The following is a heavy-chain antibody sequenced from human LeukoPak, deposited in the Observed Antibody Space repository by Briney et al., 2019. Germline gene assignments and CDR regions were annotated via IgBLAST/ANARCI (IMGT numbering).Heavy chain of an antibody. D-gene: IGHD1-14*01. CDR3: ARGGKGPVSYYYYMDV. V-gene: IGHV4-38-2*02. J-gene: IGHJ6*03. CDR2: IYHSGST. Sequence: SETLSLTCTVSGYSISSGYYWGWIRQPPGNGLEWIGSIYHSGSTYYNPSLKSRVTISVDTSKNQFSLKLSSVTAADTAVYYCARGGKGPVSYYYYMDVWGKGTTVTVSS. CDR1: GYSISSGYY.